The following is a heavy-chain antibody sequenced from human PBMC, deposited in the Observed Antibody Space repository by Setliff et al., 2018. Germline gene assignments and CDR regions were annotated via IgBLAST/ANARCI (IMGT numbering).Heavy chain of an antibody. J-gene: IGHJ4*02. CDR2: IRDKYNSYAI. V-gene: IGHV3-73*01. CDR3: TRRSANSSAD. CDR1: GFTFSGSA. Sequence: PGGSLRLSCAVSGFTFSGSAIHWVRQASGKGLEWVGRIRDKYNSYAIAYAASVEGRFTISRDDSKNMAYLQMNSLRTEDTAVYYCTRRSANSSADWGQGTLVTVSS. D-gene: IGHD6-19*01.